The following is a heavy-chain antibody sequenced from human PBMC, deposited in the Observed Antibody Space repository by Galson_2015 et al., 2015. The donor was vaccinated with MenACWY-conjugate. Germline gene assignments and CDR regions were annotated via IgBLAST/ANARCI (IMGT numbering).Heavy chain of an antibody. Sequence: SLRLSCAASGFSFSDSAMHWVRQASGKGLEWVGRIRSKRNNYATTYAASVQGRFTISRDESVRMAYLHMNSLKTEDTAIYYCTRQSPLNFDYWGQGVLVTVSS. V-gene: IGHV3-73*01. J-gene: IGHJ4*02. CDR1: GFSFSDSA. CDR2: IRSKRNNYAT. CDR3: TRQSPLNFDY.